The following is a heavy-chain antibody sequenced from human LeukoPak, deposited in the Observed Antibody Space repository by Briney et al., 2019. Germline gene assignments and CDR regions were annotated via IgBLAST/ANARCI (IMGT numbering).Heavy chain of an antibody. Sequence: GGSLRLSCAASGFTFSSYAMSWVRQAPGKGLEWVSAISGSGGSTYYADSMKGRFTISRDNSKNTLYLQMNSLRAEDTAVYYCAKMSIVGAILYYFDYWGQGTLVTVSS. J-gene: IGHJ4*02. CDR2: ISGSGGST. V-gene: IGHV3-23*01. CDR1: GFTFSSYA. CDR3: AKMSIVGAILYYFDY. D-gene: IGHD1-26*01.